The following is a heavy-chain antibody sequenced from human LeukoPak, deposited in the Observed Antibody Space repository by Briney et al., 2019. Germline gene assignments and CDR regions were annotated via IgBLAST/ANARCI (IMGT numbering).Heavy chain of an antibody. Sequence: PGGSLRLSCAASGFTFNDYSMSWIRQAPGKGLEWVSYISSSGSHTYYADSVKGRFTISRDNAKNSLSLQMNSLRAEDTAVYYCARGGGYSYGLFDYWGQGTLVTVSS. V-gene: IGHV3-11*04. CDR3: ARGGGYSYGLFDY. D-gene: IGHD5-18*01. CDR1: GFTFNDYS. CDR2: ISSSGSHT. J-gene: IGHJ4*02.